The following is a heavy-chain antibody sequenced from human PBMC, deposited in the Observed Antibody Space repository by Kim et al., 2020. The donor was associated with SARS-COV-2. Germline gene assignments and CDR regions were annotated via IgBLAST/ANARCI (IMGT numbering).Heavy chain of an antibody. CDR1: GGSISSYY. CDR2: IYYSGST. Sequence: SETLSLTCTVSGGSISSYYWSWIRQPPGKGLEWIGYIYYSGSTNYNPSLKSRVTISVDTSKNNFSLRLSSVTAADTAVYYCARDQGGAQLAFTDYSGQGT. V-gene: IGHV4-59*13. D-gene: IGHD6-6*01. CDR3: ARDQGGAQLAFTDY. J-gene: IGHJ4*02.